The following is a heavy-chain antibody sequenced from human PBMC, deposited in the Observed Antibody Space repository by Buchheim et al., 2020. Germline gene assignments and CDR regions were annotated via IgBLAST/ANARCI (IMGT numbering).Heavy chain of an antibody. D-gene: IGHD1-26*01. CDR2: ITSDSATI. Sequence: VQLVESGGALVQPGQSLRLSCEAPGIAFRGYSMNWVRQAPGRGLEWLSHITSDSATIYYADSVKGRFTVSRDNVKNSVFLGMNSLRDEDTGVYFCARSFSYWSGNWFDTWGQGT. CDR1: GIAFRGYS. CDR3: ARSFSYWSGNWFDT. J-gene: IGHJ5*02. V-gene: IGHV3-48*02.